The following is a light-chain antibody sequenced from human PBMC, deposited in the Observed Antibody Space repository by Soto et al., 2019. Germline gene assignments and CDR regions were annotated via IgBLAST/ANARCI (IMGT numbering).Light chain of an antibody. J-gene: IGLJ1*01. CDR3: SSYTSSSIV. Sequence: QSALTQPASVSGSPGQSISISCTGTSSDFGGYNYVSWYQQHPGKAPKLMIYDVSNRPSGVSNRFSGSKSGNTASLTISGLQAEDEADYYCSSYTSSSIVFGTGTKLTVL. CDR1: SSDFGGYNY. CDR2: DVS. V-gene: IGLV2-14*01.